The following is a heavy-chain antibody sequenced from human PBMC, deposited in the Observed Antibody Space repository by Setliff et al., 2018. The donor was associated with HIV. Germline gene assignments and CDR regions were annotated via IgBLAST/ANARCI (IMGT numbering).Heavy chain of an antibody. Sequence: LSLTCTVSGGSISSHFWTWIRQPAGKGLEWIGRFRPTGNAYYANPYYNPSLKSRVSMSVDTSKSQFSLKLNSVTAADTAVYYCAKSVDTTMDDYYYVDIWGTGITVTVSS. CDR2: FRPTGNAYYANP. CDR1: GGSISSHF. CDR3: AKSVDTTMDDYYYVDI. V-gene: IGHV4-4*07. D-gene: IGHD5-18*01. J-gene: IGHJ6*03.